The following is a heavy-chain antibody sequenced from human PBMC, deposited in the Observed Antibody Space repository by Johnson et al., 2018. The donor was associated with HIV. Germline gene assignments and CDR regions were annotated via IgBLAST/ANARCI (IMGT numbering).Heavy chain of an antibody. CDR1: GFTFSSYA. V-gene: IGHV3-23*04. Sequence: VQLVESGGGLVQPGGSLRLSCAASGFTFSSYAMSWVRQAPGKGLEWVSAISGSGDNTYYAASVRGWFAISRDNSKNTLYRQLNSLRAEDTAVYYCASPKTPTRVVRGAFDIWGQGTMVTVSS. CDR3: ASPKTPTRVVRGAFDI. D-gene: IGHD3-10*01. CDR2: ISGSGDNT. J-gene: IGHJ3*02.